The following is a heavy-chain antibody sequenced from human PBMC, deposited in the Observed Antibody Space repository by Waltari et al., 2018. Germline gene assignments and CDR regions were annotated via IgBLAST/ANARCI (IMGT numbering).Heavy chain of an antibody. CDR3: AITADAMVRGVGIHYYYMDV. CDR1: GYSISSGYY. CDR2: IYHSGRT. D-gene: IGHD3-10*01. J-gene: IGHJ6*03. Sequence: QVQLQESGPGLVKPSETLSLTCAVSGYSISSGYYWGWIRQPPGKGLEWIGSIYHSGRTYYNPSLKSRVTISVDTSKNQFSLKRSSVTAADTAVYYCAITADAMVRGVGIHYYYMDVWGKGTTVTVSS. V-gene: IGHV4-38-2*01.